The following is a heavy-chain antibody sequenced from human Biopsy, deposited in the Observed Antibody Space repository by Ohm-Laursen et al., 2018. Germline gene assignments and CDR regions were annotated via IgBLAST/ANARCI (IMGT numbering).Heavy chain of an antibody. V-gene: IGHV4-38-2*01. CDR1: GASINIAYY. J-gene: IGHJ3*01. D-gene: IGHD6-13*01. CDR2: IYQTGNT. Sequence: SETLSLTCAVSGASINIAYYWGWIRQPPGKGLEWIGIIYQTGNTYYNPSLKSRLTISGDGSKNEFFLNLTSVTAADTAIYYCVRVRGITPPGAFDFWGQGTKVAVSS. CDR3: VRVRGITPPGAFDF.